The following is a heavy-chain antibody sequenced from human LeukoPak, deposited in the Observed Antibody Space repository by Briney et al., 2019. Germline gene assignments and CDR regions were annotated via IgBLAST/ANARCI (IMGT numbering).Heavy chain of an antibody. CDR1: GYTFTGYY. D-gene: IGHD3-10*01. J-gene: IGHJ4*02. CDR3: ARRAASMVRGVIFY. Sequence: ASVKVSCKASGYTFTGYYMHWVRQAPGQGLEWMGWINPNSGGTNYAQKFQGRVTMTRDTSISTAYMELSRLRSDDTAVYYCARRAASMVRGVIFYWGQGTLVTVSS. CDR2: INPNSGGT. V-gene: IGHV1-2*02.